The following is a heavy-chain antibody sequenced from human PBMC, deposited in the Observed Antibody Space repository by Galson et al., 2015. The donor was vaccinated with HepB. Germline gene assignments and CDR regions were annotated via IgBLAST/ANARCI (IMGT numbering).Heavy chain of an antibody. CDR3: VSNSWYRNRDVDY. Sequence: SLRLSCAASGFTFSSYAMSWVRQAPGKGLEWVSGTSGRGESTFYAASVKGRFTISRDNSKNMLYLQMNSLRVEDSAVYYAVSNSWYRNRDVDYWGQGTLVIVSS. J-gene: IGHJ4*02. V-gene: IGHV3-23*01. CDR2: TSGRGEST. D-gene: IGHD6-13*01. CDR1: GFTFSSYA.